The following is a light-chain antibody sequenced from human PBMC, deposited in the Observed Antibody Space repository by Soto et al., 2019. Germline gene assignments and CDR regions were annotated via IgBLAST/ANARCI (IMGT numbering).Light chain of an antibody. V-gene: IGKV1-33*01. Sequence: IQRTQYPSSLSASVGDRSTITCQASQNINNYLNWYQQKPGRSPNLLIYDSSNLEAGVPSRFRGSGSGTDFPFTISRLQPEDIATYYCPQYENLPTFGPGTRLEIK. CDR3: PQYENLPT. CDR1: QNINNY. J-gene: IGKJ5*01. CDR2: DSS.